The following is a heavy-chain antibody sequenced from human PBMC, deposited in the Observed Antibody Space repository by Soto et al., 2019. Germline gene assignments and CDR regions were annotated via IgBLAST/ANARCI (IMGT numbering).Heavy chain of an antibody. CDR3: AKDLGYCSGGSCPGWFDP. CDR2: ITTLGTT. V-gene: IGHV3-23*01. D-gene: IGHD2-15*01. J-gene: IGHJ5*02. CDR1: GFTFSTYA. Sequence: GASLRLSCAASGFTFSTYAMSWVRQAPGKGLEWVSTITTLGTTYYADSVKGRFTISRDNSKNTLYLQMNSLRAEDTAVYYCAKDLGYCSGGSCPGWFDPWGQGTLVTVSS.